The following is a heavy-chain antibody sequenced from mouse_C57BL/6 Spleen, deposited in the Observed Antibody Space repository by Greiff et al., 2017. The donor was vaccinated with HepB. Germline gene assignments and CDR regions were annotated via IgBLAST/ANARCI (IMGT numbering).Heavy chain of an antibody. CDR1: GYAFSSYW. CDR2: IYPGDGDT. CDR3: ARSIITTVVDWYFDV. D-gene: IGHD1-1*01. J-gene: IGHJ1*03. V-gene: IGHV1-80*01. Sequence: VQLQQSGAELVKPGASVKISCKASGYAFSSYWMNWVKQRPGKGLEWIGQIYPGDGDTNYNGKFKGKATLTADKSSSTAYMQLSSLTSEDSAVYFCARSIITTVVDWYFDVWGTGTTVTVSS.